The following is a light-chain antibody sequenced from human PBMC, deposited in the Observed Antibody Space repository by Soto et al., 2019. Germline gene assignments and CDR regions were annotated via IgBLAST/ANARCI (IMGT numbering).Light chain of an antibody. CDR3: QQYNNWLT. CDR1: QSVSTSY. CDR2: AAS. V-gene: IGKV3-20*01. Sequence: EVVLTQSPGTLSLARGERATLSCRASQSVSTSYLAWYQQRPGQAPRLLIHAASNRATGIPDRFSGSGSGTDFTLTISSLQSEDFALYYCQQYNNWLTFGGGTKVEIE. J-gene: IGKJ4*01.